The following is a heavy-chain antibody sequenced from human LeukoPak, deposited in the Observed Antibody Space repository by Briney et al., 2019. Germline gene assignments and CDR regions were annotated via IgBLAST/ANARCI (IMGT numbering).Heavy chain of an antibody. V-gene: IGHV3-30-3*01. J-gene: IGHJ4*02. CDR1: GFTFSSYA. Sequence: GGSLRLSCAASGFTFSSYAMHWVRQAPGKGLEWVAVISYDGSNKYYADSVKGRFTISKDNSKNTLYLQMNSLRAEDTAVYYCARNDYWGQGTLVTVSS. CDR3: ARNDY. CDR2: ISYDGSNK.